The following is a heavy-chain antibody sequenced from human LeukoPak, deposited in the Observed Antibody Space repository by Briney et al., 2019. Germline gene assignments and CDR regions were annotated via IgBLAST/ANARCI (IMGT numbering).Heavy chain of an antibody. CDR1: GGSISSGGYY. D-gene: IGHD6-19*01. Sequence: PSQTLSLTCTVSGGSISSGGYYWSWIRQPPGKGLEWIGYIYHSGSTNYNPSLKSRVTTSVDTSKNQFSLKLSSVTAADTAVYYCARDRGIAVAGTHYYYMDVWGKGTTVTVSS. CDR2: IYHSGST. V-gene: IGHV4-30-2*01. J-gene: IGHJ6*03. CDR3: ARDRGIAVAGTHYYYMDV.